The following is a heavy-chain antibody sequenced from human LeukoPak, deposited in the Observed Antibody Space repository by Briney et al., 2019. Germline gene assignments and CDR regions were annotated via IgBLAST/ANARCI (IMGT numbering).Heavy chain of an antibody. CDR2: ISNDGNNK. CDR3: ARARRWVGRNWFDP. J-gene: IGHJ5*02. CDR1: GFTFSNYG. Sequence: PGGSLRLSCAASGFTFSNYGMHWVRQAPGKGLEWVAVISNDGNNKFYVDSVKGRFTISRDNSKNTLYLQMNSLRAEDTAVYYCARARRWVGRNWFDPWGQGTLVTVSS. D-gene: IGHD5-24*01. V-gene: IGHV3-30*03.